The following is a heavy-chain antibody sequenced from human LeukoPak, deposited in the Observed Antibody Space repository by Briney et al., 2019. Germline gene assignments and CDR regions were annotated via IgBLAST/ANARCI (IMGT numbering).Heavy chain of an antibody. CDR2: ISSSGSTI. CDR3: ARELVEYNWNYNAFDI. D-gene: IGHD1-7*01. J-gene: IGHJ3*02. Sequence: GGSLRLSCAASGFTSSDYYMSWIRQAPGKGLEWVSYISSSGSTIYYADSVKGRFTISRDNAKNSLYLQMNSLRAEDTAVYYCARELVEYNWNYNAFDIWGQGTMVTVSS. CDR1: GFTSSDYY. V-gene: IGHV3-11*01.